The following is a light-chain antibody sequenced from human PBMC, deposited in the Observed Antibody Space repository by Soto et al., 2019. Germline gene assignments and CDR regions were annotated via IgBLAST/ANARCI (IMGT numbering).Light chain of an antibody. J-gene: IGKJ5*01. CDR1: QDISNY. V-gene: IGKV1-39*01. Sequence: DIQMTQSPSSLSASVGDRVTITCQASQDISNYLSWFQQKPGKAPKLLIYDASNLETGVPSRFSGSGSGTDFTLTITGLQSEDFATYYCQQSFSTPTFGQGTRLEIK. CDR2: DAS. CDR3: QQSFSTPT.